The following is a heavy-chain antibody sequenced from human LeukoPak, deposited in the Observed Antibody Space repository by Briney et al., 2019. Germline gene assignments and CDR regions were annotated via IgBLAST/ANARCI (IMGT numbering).Heavy chain of an antibody. V-gene: IGHV3-21*01. CDR1: GFTFSSYT. Sequence: GGSLRLSCAASGFTFSSYTMNWVRQAPGKGLEWVSSISSSSSYIYYADSVKGRFTIPRDNAKNSLYLQMNSLRAEDTAVYYCARDRDLYFDYWGQGTLVTVSS. J-gene: IGHJ4*02. D-gene: IGHD3-10*01. CDR3: ARDRDLYFDY. CDR2: ISSSSSYI.